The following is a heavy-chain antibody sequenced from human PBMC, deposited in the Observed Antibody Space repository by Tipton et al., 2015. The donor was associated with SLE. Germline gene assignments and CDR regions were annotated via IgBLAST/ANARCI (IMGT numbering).Heavy chain of an antibody. D-gene: IGHD5-12*01. Sequence: LRLSCAVYGGSFSGYYWSWIRQPPGKGLEWIGEINHSGSTNYNPSLKSRVTIPVDTSKNQFSLKLSSVTAADTAVYYCATGYDFQTGWFQHWGQGTLATVSS. CDR1: GGSFSGYY. J-gene: IGHJ1*01. V-gene: IGHV4-34*01. CDR3: ATGYDFQTGWFQH. CDR2: INHSGST.